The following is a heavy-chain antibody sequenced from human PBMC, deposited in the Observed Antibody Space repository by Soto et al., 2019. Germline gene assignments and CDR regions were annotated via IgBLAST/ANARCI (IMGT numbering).Heavy chain of an antibody. J-gene: IGHJ6*02. D-gene: IGHD2-21*02. CDR1: GFTFSSYA. V-gene: IGHV3-23*01. CDR2: VSAGGDMT. CDR3: ARGYRGGSGSPASDCDSGLDG. Sequence: DVQLLESGGHLVQPGGSLRLSCAASGFTFSSYAMSWVRQAPGKGLEWVSSVSAGGDMTYYSDSVKGRFTISRDQSDSAPFLLMDSLRIEDTALDFCARGYRGGSGSPASDCDSGLDGWGHGTTVTVS.